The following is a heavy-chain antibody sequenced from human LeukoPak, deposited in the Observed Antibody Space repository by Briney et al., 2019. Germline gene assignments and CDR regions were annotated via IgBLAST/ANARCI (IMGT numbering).Heavy chain of an antibody. CDR1: GYSFTGHY. J-gene: IGHJ3*02. D-gene: IGHD3-10*01. CDR2: INPKSGGT. Sequence: GASVKVSCKAPGYSFTGHYMHWVRQAPGQGLEWMGWINPKSGGTNYAQKFQGRATMARDTAISTAYMDMSSLRSDDTGVYYCARNLWFGESSDAFDMWGQGTMVTVSS. CDR3: ARNLWFGESSDAFDM. V-gene: IGHV1-2*02.